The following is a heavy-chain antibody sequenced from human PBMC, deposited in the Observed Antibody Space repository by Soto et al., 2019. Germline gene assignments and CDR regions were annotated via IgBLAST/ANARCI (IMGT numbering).Heavy chain of an antibody. Sequence: GGSLRLSCAASGFTFSSYWMSWVRQAPGKGLEWVANIKQDGSEKYYVDSVKGRFTISRDNAKNSLYLQMNSLRAEDTAVYYCARRITGTPLLYYYGMDVWGQGTTVTVSS. CDR1: GFTFSSYW. V-gene: IGHV3-7*01. CDR3: ARRITGTPLLYYYGMDV. CDR2: IKQDGSEK. D-gene: IGHD1-20*01. J-gene: IGHJ6*02.